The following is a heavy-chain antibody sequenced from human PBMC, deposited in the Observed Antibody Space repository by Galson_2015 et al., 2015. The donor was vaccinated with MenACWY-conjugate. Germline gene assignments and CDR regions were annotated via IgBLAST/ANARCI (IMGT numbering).Heavy chain of an antibody. V-gene: IGHV3-30*03. D-gene: IGHD4/OR15-4a*01. Sequence: SLRLSCAASGFTFSRYGMHWVRQAPGKGLEWVAVISYDGSSDHYADSVKGRFTISRDNSKDTLYLQINSPRPDDTALYYCATLAHYSSTAPFYYYVMDVWGQGTTVTVSS. CDR3: ATLAHYSSTAPFYYYVMDV. J-gene: IGHJ6*02. CDR1: GFTFSRYG. CDR2: ISYDGSSD.